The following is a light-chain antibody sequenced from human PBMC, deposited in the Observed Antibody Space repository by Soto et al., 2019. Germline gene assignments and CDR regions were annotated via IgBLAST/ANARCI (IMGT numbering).Light chain of an antibody. Sequence: DLQMTQSPSTLSASVGDRVTITCRASQSISSWLAWYQQKPGKAPKLLIHKASSLQSGVSSRFSGSASGTEFTLTISGLQPDDFATYYCQQYSSYWTFGQGTKVEIK. J-gene: IGKJ1*01. CDR1: QSISSW. V-gene: IGKV1-5*03. CDR2: KAS. CDR3: QQYSSYWT.